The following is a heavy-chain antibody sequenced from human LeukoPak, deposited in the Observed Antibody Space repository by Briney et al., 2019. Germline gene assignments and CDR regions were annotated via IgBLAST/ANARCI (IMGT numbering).Heavy chain of an antibody. D-gene: IGHD3-16*01. V-gene: IGHV3-64*01. CDR2: ISGDGGTT. J-gene: IGHJ3*02. CDR3: ARGDTSLGGAFVI. CDR1: GFNLRSYA. Sequence: GGSLRLSCAASGFNLRSYAMHWVRQAPGKGPEHVSAISGDGGTTSYAQSLKGKCTISRDNSKKMAYLQLGGLKTEDMAVYYCARGDTSLGGAFVIWGHGKMVTVSP.